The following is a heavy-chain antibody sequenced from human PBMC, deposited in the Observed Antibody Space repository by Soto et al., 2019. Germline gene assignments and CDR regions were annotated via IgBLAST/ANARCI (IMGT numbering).Heavy chain of an antibody. CDR1: GYTFTRSG. J-gene: IGHJ6*02. CDR2: ISSYNGDT. V-gene: IGHV1-18*01. Sequence: GASVKVSCKASGYTFTRSGISWARQAPGQGPEWMGWISSYNGDTNYAQTFQGRVTMTTDTSTSTAYMELRSLRSDDTAVYYCAREGGAPYYYYGMDIWGQGTPVTVSS. D-gene: IGHD3-10*01. CDR3: AREGGAPYYYYGMDI.